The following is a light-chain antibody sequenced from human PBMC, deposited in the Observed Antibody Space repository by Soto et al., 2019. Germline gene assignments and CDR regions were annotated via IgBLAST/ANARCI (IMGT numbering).Light chain of an antibody. CDR2: QDT. CDR3: QAWDSNTGV. CDR1: KLGEKY. Sequence: SSELTQPPSVSVSPGQTASITCSGDKLGEKYACWYQQKAGQSPVLVIYQDTKRPSGIPERFSGSNSGNTATLTISGTQAMDEADYYCQAWDSNTGVFGGGTKLTVL. J-gene: IGLJ3*02. V-gene: IGLV3-1*01.